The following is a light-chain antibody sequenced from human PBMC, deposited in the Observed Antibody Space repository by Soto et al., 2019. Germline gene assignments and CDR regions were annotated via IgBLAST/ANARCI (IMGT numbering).Light chain of an antibody. V-gene: IGKV3-20*01. J-gene: IGKJ4*01. CDR1: QTVRNNY. Sequence: ELVLTQSPGTLSLSPGERATLSCRASQTVRNNYLAWYQQKPGQAPRLLIYDASSRATGIPDRFSGGGSGTDFTLTISRLEPEDFAVYYCQQYGTSPQLTFGGGTKVDI. CDR3: QQYGTSPQLT. CDR2: DAS.